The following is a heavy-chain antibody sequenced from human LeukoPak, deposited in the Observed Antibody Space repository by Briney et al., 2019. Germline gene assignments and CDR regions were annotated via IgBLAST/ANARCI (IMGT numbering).Heavy chain of an antibody. CDR3: AREGGFYRPLDY. V-gene: IGHV4-4*02. Sequence: SETLSLTRGVSGGSLSSTNWWTWIRQLPGKGLEWIGEVHLDGRTNFNPSLKSRLTMSVDLSENHVSLKLTSVTAADTAVYYCAREGGFYRPLDYSGQGTLVTVSS. D-gene: IGHD6-25*01. J-gene: IGHJ4*02. CDR2: VHLDGRT. CDR1: GGSLSSTNW.